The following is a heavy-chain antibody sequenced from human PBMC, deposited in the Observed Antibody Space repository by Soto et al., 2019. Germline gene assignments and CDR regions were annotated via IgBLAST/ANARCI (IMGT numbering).Heavy chain of an antibody. CDR1: GYIFSSYD. J-gene: IGHJ4*02. CDR2: ISAGNGDT. CDR3: AAEWLDFDY. D-gene: IGHD6-19*01. Sequence: QVPLVQSGAEVKKPGASVKVSCRTSGYIFSSYDMHWVRQAPGQRLEWMGWISAGNGDTKYSQKFQDRVTITRDTSASTAYMELSSLRSGDTAVYYCAAEWLDFDYWGQGTLVTVSS. V-gene: IGHV1-3*01.